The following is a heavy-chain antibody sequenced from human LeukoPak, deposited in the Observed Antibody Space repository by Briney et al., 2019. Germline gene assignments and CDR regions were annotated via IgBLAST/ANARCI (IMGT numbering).Heavy chain of an antibody. J-gene: IGHJ6*02. CDR3: ARTPDRDYYYYYVMDV. D-gene: IGHD3-22*01. CDR2: INSDGSST. Sequence: GGSLRLSCAASGFTFSTYWMHWVRQAPGKGLEWVSRINSDGSSTSYADSVKGRFTISRDNAKNTLYLQMNSQRAEDTAVYYFARTPDRDYYYYYVMDVWGQGTTVTVSS. V-gene: IGHV3-74*01. CDR1: GFTFSTYW.